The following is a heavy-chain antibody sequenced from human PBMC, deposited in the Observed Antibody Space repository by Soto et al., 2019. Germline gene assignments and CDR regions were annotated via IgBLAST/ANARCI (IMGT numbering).Heavy chain of an antibody. V-gene: IGHV4-59*01. CDR3: ARDSYCTNGVCYIDY. J-gene: IGHJ4*02. Sequence: SETLSLTCTVSGGSISSYYWIWIRQPPGKGLEWIGYIYYSGSTNYNPSLKSRVTISVDTSKNQFSLKLSSVTAADTAVYYCARDSYCTNGVCYIDYWGQGTLVTVSS. CDR2: IYYSGST. CDR1: GGSISSYY. D-gene: IGHD2-8*01.